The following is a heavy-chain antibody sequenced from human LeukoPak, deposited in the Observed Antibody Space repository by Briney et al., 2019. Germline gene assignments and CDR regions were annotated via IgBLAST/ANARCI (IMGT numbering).Heavy chain of an antibody. Sequence: GGSLRLSCAASGFTFSSYWMTWVRQAPGKGLEWVANIKQDGSDKYYMDSVKGRFTISRDNAKNSLYLQMNSLRAGDTAVYYCARRTAGYSSSWFDYWGQGTLVTVSS. CDR1: GFTFSSYW. CDR2: IKQDGSDK. CDR3: ARRTAGYSSSWFDY. J-gene: IGHJ4*02. D-gene: IGHD6-13*01. V-gene: IGHV3-7*01.